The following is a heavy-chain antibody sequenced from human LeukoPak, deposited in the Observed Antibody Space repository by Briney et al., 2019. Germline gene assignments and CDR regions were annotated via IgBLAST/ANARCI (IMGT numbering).Heavy chain of an antibody. Sequence: SETLSLTGAVYGGSFSGYYWSWIRQPPGKGLEWIGEINHSGSTNYNPSLKSRVTISVDTSKNQFSLKLSSVTAADTAVYYCASLGYCSSTSCYSFDYWGQGTLVTVSS. V-gene: IGHV4-34*01. J-gene: IGHJ4*02. D-gene: IGHD2-2*01. CDR1: GGSFSGYY. CDR3: ASLGYCSSTSCYSFDY. CDR2: INHSGST.